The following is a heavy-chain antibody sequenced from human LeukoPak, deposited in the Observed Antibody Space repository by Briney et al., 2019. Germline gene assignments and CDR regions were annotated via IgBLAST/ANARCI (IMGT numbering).Heavy chain of an antibody. J-gene: IGHJ4*02. D-gene: IGHD3-10*01. CDR3: AKDRRAGSYDY. CDR1: GFTFSSYG. CDR2: ISGSGGST. Sequence: RSGGSLRLSCAASGFTFSSYGMSWVRQAPGKGLEWVSAISGSGGSTYYADSVKGRFTISRDNSKNTLYLQMNSLRAEDTAVYYCAKDRRAGSYDYWGQGTLVTVSS. V-gene: IGHV3-23*01.